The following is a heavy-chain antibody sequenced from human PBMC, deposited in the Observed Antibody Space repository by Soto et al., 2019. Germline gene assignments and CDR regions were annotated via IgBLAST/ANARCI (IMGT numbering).Heavy chain of an antibody. Sequence: HPGGSLRLSCAASGFTFSSYAMSWVRQAPGKGLEWVSAISGSGGSTYYADSVKGRFTISRDNSKNTLYLQMNSLRAEDTAVYYCAKDYSYYDSSGYSTEYYFDYWGQGTLVTVSS. CDR3: AKDYSYYDSSGYSTEYYFDY. CDR2: ISGSGGST. D-gene: IGHD3-22*01. V-gene: IGHV3-23*01. J-gene: IGHJ4*02. CDR1: GFTFSSYA.